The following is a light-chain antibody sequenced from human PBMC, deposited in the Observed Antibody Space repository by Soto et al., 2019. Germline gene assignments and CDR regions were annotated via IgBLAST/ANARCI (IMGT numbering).Light chain of an antibody. CDR1: SSDVGGYNL. CDR2: EVS. J-gene: IGLJ1*01. CDR3: CSYAGSYV. Sequence: QSALTQPASVSGSPGQSITISCTGTSSDVGGYNLVSWYQQHPGKAPKVMIYEVSKRPSGVSNRFSGSKSGNAASLTISGLQAEDEADYYCCSYAGSYVFGTGTKVTVL. V-gene: IGLV2-23*02.